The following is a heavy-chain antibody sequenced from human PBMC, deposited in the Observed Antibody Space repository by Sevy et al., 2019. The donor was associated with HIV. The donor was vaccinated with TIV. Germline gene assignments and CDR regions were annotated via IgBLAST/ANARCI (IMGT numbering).Heavy chain of an antibody. V-gene: IGHV4-34*01. CDR3: ARAPPIVVVPGAPSWFDP. D-gene: IGHD2-2*01. CDR1: GGSFSGYY. Sequence: SETLSLTCAVYGGSFSGYYWNWIRQPPGKGLEWIGEINHTGSTNYNPRLKSRVTISVDTSKTQVSLKLSSVTAADTAIYYCARAPPIVVVPGAPSWFDPWGQGTLVTVSS. CDR2: INHTGST. J-gene: IGHJ5*02.